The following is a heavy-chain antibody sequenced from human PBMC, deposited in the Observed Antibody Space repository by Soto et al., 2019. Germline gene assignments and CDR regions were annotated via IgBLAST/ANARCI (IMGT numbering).Heavy chain of an antibody. V-gene: IGHV1-18*01. J-gene: IGHJ4*02. CDR1: GYTFTSYG. CDR2: ISAYNGNT. Sequence: ASVKVSCKASGYTFTSYGISWVRQAPGQGLEWMGWISAYNGNTNYAQKLQGRVTMTTDTSTSTAYMELRSLRSDDTAAYYCARDGLRITMVRGVIRFDYWGRGTLVTVSS. CDR3: ARDGLRITMVRGVIRFDY. D-gene: IGHD3-10*01.